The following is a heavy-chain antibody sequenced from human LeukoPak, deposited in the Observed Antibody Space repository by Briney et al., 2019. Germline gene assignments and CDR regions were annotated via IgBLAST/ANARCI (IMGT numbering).Heavy chain of an antibody. Sequence: ASVKVSCKASGGTFTSYAISWVRQAPGQGLEWVGGIIPIFGTANYAQKFQGRVTITTDASTSTDYMYLSSLRSEATAVSYCAVNSGSYSLPWEYLYYFDYWGQGTLVTVSS. D-gene: IGHD1-26*01. CDR1: GGTFTSYA. J-gene: IGHJ4*02. CDR3: AVNSGSYSLPWEYLYYFDY. V-gene: IGHV1-69*05. CDR2: IIPIFGTA.